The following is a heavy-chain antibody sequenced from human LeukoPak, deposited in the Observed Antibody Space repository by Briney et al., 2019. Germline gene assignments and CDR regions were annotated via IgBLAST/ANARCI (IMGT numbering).Heavy chain of an antibody. CDR3: ARESMGLLVDY. Sequence: SETLSLTCTVSGGSISSSSYYWGWIRQPPGKGLEWIGYIYYSGSTNYNPSLKSRVTISVDTSKNQFSLKLSSVTAADMAVYYCARESMGLLVDYWGQGTLVTVSS. CDR1: GGSISSSSYY. CDR2: IYYSGST. D-gene: IGHD3-10*01. V-gene: IGHV4-61*01. J-gene: IGHJ4*02.